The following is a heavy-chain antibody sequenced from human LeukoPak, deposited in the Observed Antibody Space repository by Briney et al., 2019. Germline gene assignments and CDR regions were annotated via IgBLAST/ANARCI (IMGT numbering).Heavy chain of an antibody. CDR1: GFTFISYA. CDR3: VKWGDDDILTGYYVPDF. CDR2: IRGSGGST. V-gene: IGHV3-23*01. J-gene: IGHJ4*02. Sequence: GGSMRLSCAASGFTFISYAMSCVRQAPGKGLEWVSAIRGSGGSTYYADSVTGWFTISRDNSKNAMYVEMNTLRAEDTAVYYCVKWGDDDILTGYYVPDFWGQGTLVTVYS. D-gene: IGHD3-9*01.